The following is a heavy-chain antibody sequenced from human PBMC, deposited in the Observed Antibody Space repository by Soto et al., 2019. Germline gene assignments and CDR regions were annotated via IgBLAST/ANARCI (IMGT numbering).Heavy chain of an antibody. CDR2: VFYTGFT. V-gene: IGHV4-39*01. D-gene: IGHD1-20*01. CDR1: GGSISGSYYY. J-gene: IGHJ4*02. Sequence: SETLSLTCAVSGGSISGSYYYWAWLRQSPGKGPEWIGSVFYTGFTSYNPSLESRVSVSVDTSKSQFSLKLSAVTAADTAVYYCATAQKGYNWNYFDHWGQGALVTVS. CDR3: ATAQKGYNWNYFDH.